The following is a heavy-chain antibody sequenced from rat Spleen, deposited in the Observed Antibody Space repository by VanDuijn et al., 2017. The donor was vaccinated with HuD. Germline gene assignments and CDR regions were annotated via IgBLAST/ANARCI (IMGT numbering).Heavy chain of an antibody. CDR1: GFSLTSYN. CDR3: ARGAYGGYSEWFDY. V-gene: IGHV2-45*01. Sequence: QVQLKESGPGLVQPSETLSLTCTVSGFSLTSYNVHWVRQPPGKGLEWMGVMWSSGSADYNSVLKSRLSISRDTSKNQVFLKMNRLQSEDTTTYYCARGAYGGYSEWFDYWGQGVMVTVSS. D-gene: IGHD1-11*01. CDR2: MWSSGSA. J-gene: IGHJ2*01.